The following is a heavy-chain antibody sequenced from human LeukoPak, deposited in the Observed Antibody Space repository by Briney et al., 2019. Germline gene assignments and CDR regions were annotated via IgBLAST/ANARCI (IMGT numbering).Heavy chain of an antibody. CDR3: AGDYGDKGNDY. CDR2: ISSSGSTI. CDR1: GFTFSRYE. J-gene: IGHJ4*02. D-gene: IGHD4-17*01. V-gene: IGHV3-48*03. Sequence: GGSLRLSCAPSGFTFSRYEMNCVPHAPGKGLEWVSYISSSGSTIYYAHSVKGRFTIPRDHAKNSLYLQMNSLRAEDTAVYYCAGDYGDKGNDYWGQGTLVTVSS.